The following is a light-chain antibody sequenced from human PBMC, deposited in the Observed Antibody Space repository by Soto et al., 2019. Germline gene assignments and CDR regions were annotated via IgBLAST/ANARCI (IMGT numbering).Light chain of an antibody. J-gene: IGKJ1*01. V-gene: IGKV1-5*03. CDR1: QSISSW. CDR2: TAS. Sequence: DIQMTQSPSTLSASVGDRVTITCRASQSISSWLAWYQQKPGEAPKLLIYTASNLESGVPSRFSGSGSGTEFTLTISSLQPDDFATYYCQQYNSYPWTFGQGTKVEIK. CDR3: QQYNSYPWT.